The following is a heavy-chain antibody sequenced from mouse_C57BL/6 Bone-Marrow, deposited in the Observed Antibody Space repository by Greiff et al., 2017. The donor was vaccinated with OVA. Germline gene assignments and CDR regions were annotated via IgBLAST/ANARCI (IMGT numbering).Heavy chain of an antibody. V-gene: IGHV5-4*01. CDR2: ISDGGSYT. D-gene: IGHD2-13*01. CDR3: ARDPGEDYYAMDY. J-gene: IGHJ4*01. CDR1: GFTFSSYA. Sequence: DVKLVESGGGLVKPGGSLKLSCAASGFTFSSYAMSWVRQTPEKRLEWVATISDGGSYTYYPDNVKGRFTISRDNAKNNLYLQMSHLKSEDTAMYYCARDPGEDYYAMDYWGQGTSVTVSS.